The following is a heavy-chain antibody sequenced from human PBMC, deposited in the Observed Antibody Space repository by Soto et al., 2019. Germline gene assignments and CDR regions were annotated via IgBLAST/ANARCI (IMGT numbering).Heavy chain of an antibody. J-gene: IGHJ3*02. CDR3: ARLALRFHGAFDI. V-gene: IGHV4-34*01. D-gene: IGHD3-3*01. CDR2: INHSGST. CDR1: GGSFSGYY. Sequence: QVQLQQWGAGLLKPSETLSLTCAVYGGSFSGYYWSWIRQPPGKGLEWIGEINHSGSTNYNPSLKSRVTISVDTSKNQFSLKLSSVTAADTAGYYCARLALRFHGAFDIWGQGTMVTVSS.